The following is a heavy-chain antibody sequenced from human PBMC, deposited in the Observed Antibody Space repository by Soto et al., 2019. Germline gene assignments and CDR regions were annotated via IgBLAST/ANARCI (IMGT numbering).Heavy chain of an antibody. CDR1: GFTFSNYG. D-gene: IGHD2-2*02. V-gene: IGHV3-33*01. CDR3: AREGKGYCSSTSCYNYYGMDV. CDR2: IWHDGNNK. J-gene: IGHJ6*02. Sequence: GGSLRLSCAASGFTFSNYGMHWVRQAPGKGLEWVAIIWHDGNNKYYADSVRGRFIISRDNSKNRLYLQMNSLRAEDTAVYYCAREGKGYCSSTSCYNYYGMDVWGQGTTVTVSS.